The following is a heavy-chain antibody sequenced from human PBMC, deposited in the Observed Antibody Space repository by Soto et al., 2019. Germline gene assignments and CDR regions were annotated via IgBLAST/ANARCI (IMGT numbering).Heavy chain of an antibody. Sequence: APVKVSCKASGYTFSRYGISWGRQAPGQRPEWMGWISAYNGNKTYTQKLQDRVTMTTDTSTNTAYMELRSLRSDDTAVYYCARDRMVGATGTTYYYYYGMDVWGQGTTVTVSS. J-gene: IGHJ6*02. D-gene: IGHD1-26*01. CDR2: ISAYNGNK. V-gene: IGHV1-18*01. CDR3: ARDRMVGATGTTYYYYYGMDV. CDR1: GYTFSRYG.